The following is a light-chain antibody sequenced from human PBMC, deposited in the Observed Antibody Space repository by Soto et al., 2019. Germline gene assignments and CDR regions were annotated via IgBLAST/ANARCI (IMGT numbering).Light chain of an antibody. J-gene: IGKJ2*01. CDR2: DDS. CDR1: QSLTGR. CDR3: QQYKVYPYT. Sequence: DIQMTQSPSTLSASIGDRVTLTCWASQSLTGRLAWYQQKPGRPPKLLIYDDSILESGVPSRFSGSESGTDFTLTSSSLRPDDFATFYCQQYKVYPYTFGQGTRLDI. V-gene: IGKV1-5*01.